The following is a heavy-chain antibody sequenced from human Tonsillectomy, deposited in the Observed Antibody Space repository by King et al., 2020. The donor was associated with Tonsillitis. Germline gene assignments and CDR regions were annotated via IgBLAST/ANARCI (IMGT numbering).Heavy chain of an antibody. CDR2: INWNGGTI. Sequence: VQLVESGGGLVQPGRSLRLSCAASGFTFDDYAIHWVRQAPGKGLEWVSGINWNGGTIGYADSVKGRFTISRDNAKNSMYLHMNSLRPEDTAVYYCATATLSALWLGDFDYWGQGTLVTVSS. J-gene: IGHJ4*02. CDR1: GFTFDDYA. V-gene: IGHV3-9*01. CDR3: ATATLSALWLGDFDY. D-gene: IGHD3-10*01.